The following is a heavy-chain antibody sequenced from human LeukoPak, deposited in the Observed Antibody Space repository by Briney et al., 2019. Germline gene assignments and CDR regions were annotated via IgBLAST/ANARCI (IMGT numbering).Heavy chain of an antibody. V-gene: IGHV3-74*01. CDR3: ARDENAVLNPVASDI. J-gene: IGHJ3*02. CDR1: GFTLNTYW. D-gene: IGHD2/OR15-2a*01. CDR2: IHFDGRIT. Sequence: PGGSLRLSRVASGFTLNTYWMHWVRQAPGKGLVWVSRIHFDGRITSYADSVKGRFTISRDNTKNTVYLQMNSLRADDTAIYYCARDENAVLNPVASDIWGQGTMVIVSS.